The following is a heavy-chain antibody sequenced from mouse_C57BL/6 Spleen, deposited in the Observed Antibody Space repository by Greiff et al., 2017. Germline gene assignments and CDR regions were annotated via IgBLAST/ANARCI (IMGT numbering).Heavy chain of an antibody. CDR2: ISSGSSTI. Sequence: EVQGVESGGGLVKPGGSLKLSCAASGFTFSDYGMHWVRQAPEKGLEWVAYISSGSSTIYYADTVKGRFTISRDNAKNTRFLQMTSLRSEDTAMXYCARAYYGSSAWFAYWGQGTLVTVAA. CDR1: GFTFSDYG. D-gene: IGHD1-1*01. J-gene: IGHJ3*01. CDR3: ARAYYGSSAWFAY. V-gene: IGHV5-17*01.